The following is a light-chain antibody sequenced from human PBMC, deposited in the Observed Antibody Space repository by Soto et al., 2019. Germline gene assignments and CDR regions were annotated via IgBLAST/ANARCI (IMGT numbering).Light chain of an antibody. CDR1: QSVTTK. Sequence: EILMTQSPAILSLSRWETATLSCGASQSVTTKLAWYQQRPGQTPRLLIYNASTRATAVPARFSGGGSVTEFSLTISSLQSDDFGVYYCHQYNTWPPRFTFGPGTKVDIK. CDR2: NAS. J-gene: IGKJ3*01. CDR3: HQYNTWPPRFT. V-gene: IGKV3-15*01.